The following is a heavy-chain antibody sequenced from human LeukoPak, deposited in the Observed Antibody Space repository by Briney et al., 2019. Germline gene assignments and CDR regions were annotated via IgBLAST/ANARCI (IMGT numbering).Heavy chain of an antibody. CDR2: IYYSGST. D-gene: IGHD1-26*01. V-gene: IGHV4-59*01. Sequence: PSETLSLTCTVSGGSIRSYYWSWIRQPPGKGLEWVGFIYYSGSTNYNPSLKSRVAISIDTSKNQFSLRLDSVTAADTAVYYCASGIVGADAVFDYWGQGTLVTVSS. CDR3: ASGIVGADAVFDY. CDR1: GGSIRSYY. J-gene: IGHJ4*02.